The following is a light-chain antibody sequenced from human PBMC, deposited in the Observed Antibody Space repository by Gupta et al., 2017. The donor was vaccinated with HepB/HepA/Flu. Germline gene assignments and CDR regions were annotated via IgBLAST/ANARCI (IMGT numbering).Light chain of an antibody. J-gene: IGKJ5*01. CDR2: GAS. Sequence: ETVLTQSPGTLSLSPGERATLSCSASQSVSGSQLAWYKQKPGRAPRLLIYGASSRATGIPDRFSGSGSGTEFTLTISRLEPEDFAVFYCQQEGSSRITFGQGTLMEIK. CDR1: QSVSGSQ. CDR3: QQEGSSRIT. V-gene: IGKV3-20*01.